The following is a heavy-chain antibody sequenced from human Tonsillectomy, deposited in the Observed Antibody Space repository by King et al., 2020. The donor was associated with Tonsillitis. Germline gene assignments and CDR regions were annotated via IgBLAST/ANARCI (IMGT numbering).Heavy chain of an antibody. CDR3: TTDYSSGWYGDFDY. CDR2: IKSKTDGGTT. CDR1: GFTFTNAW. Sequence: VQLVESGGGLVQPGGSLRLSCAASGFTFTNAWMNWVRQAPGKGLEWVGRIKSKTDGGTTDYVVPVKGNFTIPRDDSKNTLYLQMKCLKTEDTAVCYCTTDYSSGWYGDFDYWGQGTLVTVSS. J-gene: IGHJ4*02. V-gene: IGHV3-15*07. D-gene: IGHD6-19*01.